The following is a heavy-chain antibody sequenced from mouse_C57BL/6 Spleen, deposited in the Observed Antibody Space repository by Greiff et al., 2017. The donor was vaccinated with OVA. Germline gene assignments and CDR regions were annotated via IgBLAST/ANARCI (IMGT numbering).Heavy chain of an antibody. CDR3: ARGDYYGSSSLPYYFDY. Sequence: EVQLQESGPGLVKPSQSLSLTCSVTGYSITSGYYWNWIRQFPGNKLEWMGYISYDGSNNYNPSLKNRISITRDTSKNQFFLKLNSVTTEDTATYYCARGDYYGSSSLPYYFDYWGQGTTLTVSS. J-gene: IGHJ2*01. CDR1: GYSITSGYY. V-gene: IGHV3-6*01. CDR2: ISYDGSN. D-gene: IGHD1-1*01.